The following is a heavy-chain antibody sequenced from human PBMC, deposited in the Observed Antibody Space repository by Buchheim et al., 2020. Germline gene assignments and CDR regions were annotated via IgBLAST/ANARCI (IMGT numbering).Heavy chain of an antibody. CDR1: GFTFSSSW. J-gene: IGHJ4*02. D-gene: IGHD5-24*01. V-gene: IGHV3-7*03. CDR3: VATIKSYYFEY. CDR2: IKPDGSNK. Sequence: EVQLVESGGGLVQPGGSLRLSCAASGFTFSSSWMNWVRQAPGKGLEWVALIKPDGSNKYYADSVKGRFTISRDNAKNSLYLQMNSLRAEDTAVYYCVATIKSYYFEYWGQGTL.